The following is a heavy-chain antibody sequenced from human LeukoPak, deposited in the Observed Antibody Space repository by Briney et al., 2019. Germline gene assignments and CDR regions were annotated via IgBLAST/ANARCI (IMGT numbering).Heavy chain of an antibody. J-gene: IGHJ4*02. CDR2: ISGSGGST. CDR1: GFTFSRLA. D-gene: IGHD3-22*01. CDR3: ARPSLYYYDSSPLGY. V-gene: IGHV3-23*01. Sequence: GGSLRLSCAASGFTFSRLAMTWVRQAPGKGLEWVSAISGSGGSTYYADSVKGRFTISRDNSKNTLYLQMNSLRAEDTAVYYCARPSLYYYDSSPLGYWGQGTLVTVSS.